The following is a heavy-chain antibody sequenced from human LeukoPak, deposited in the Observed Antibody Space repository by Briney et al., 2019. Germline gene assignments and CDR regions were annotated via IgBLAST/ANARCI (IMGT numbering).Heavy chain of an antibody. CDR3: ARDYVIFRNYYYYMDV. D-gene: IGHD3/OR15-3a*01. CDR2: IYISGST. CDR1: GGSISSYY. Sequence: SETLSLTCTVSGGSISSYYWNWIRQPAGKGLEWIGRIYISGSTNYNPSLKSRVTMSVDTSKNQLSLRLTSVTAADTAVYYCARDYVIFRNYYYYMDVWGKGTTVTVSS. J-gene: IGHJ6*03. V-gene: IGHV4-4*07.